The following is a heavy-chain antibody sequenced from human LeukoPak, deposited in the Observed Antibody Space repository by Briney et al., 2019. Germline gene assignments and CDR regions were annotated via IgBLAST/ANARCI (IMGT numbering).Heavy chain of an antibody. J-gene: IGHJ2*01. CDR2: ISSSGSGGNT. D-gene: IGHD1-26*01. CDR3: AKDRTVGASYWYFDL. CDR1: GVTLSNYA. Sequence: GGSLRLSCVASGVTLSNYAMSWARQAPGKGLEWVSGISSSGSGGNTYYADSVKGRFTISRDSSRNTLFLHMNTLGAEDTAIYYCAKDRTVGASYWYFDLWGRGTLVTVSS. V-gene: IGHV3-23*01.